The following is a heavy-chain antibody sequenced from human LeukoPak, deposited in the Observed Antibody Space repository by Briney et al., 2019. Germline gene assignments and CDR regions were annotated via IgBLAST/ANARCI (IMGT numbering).Heavy chain of an antibody. V-gene: IGHV4-4*07. D-gene: IGHD3-22*01. J-gene: IGHJ4*02. CDR2: IYTSGST. CDR1: GGSISSYY. Sequence: PSETLSLTCTVSGGSISSYYWSWIRQPAGKGLEWIGRIYTSGSTNYNPSLKSRVTMSVDTSKNQFSLKLSSVTAADTAVYYCARDSAGMRYYYDSSGIFDYWGQGTLVTVSS. CDR3: ARDSAGMRYYYDSSGIFDY.